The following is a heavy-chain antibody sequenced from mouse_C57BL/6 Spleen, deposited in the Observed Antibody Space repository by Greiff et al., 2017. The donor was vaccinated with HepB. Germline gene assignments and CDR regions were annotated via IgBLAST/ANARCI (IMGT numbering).Heavy chain of an antibody. CDR1: GFTFSDAW. V-gene: IGHV6-6*01. J-gene: IGHJ2*01. CDR3: TRGPLYYGSRGDYFDY. D-gene: IGHD1-1*01. CDR2: IRNKANNHAT. Sequence: EVKVEESGGGLVQPGGSMKLSCAASGFTFSDAWMDWVRQSPEKGLEWVAEIRNKANNHATYYAESVKGRFTISRDDSKSSVYLQMNSLRAEDTGIYYGTRGPLYYGSRGDYFDYWGQGTTLTVSS.